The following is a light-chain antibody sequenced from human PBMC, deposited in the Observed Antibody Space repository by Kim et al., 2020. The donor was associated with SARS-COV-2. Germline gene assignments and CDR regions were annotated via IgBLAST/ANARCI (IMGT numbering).Light chain of an antibody. V-gene: IGKV3-20*01. CDR3: DQYGSSART. Sequence: EIVLTQSPGTLSLSPGERATLSCRASQSVISNYLAWYQQKPGQAPRLLIYGASSRATGIPDRFSGSGSGTDFTLTISSLDPEDFAVYYFDQYGSSARTFGGGTKVYIK. CDR2: GAS. J-gene: IGKJ4*01. CDR1: QSVISNY.